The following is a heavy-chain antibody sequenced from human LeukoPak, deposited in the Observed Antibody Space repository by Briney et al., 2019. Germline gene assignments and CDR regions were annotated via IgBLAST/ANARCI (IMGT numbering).Heavy chain of an antibody. CDR2: ISSSSSYI. D-gene: IGHD5-18*01. CDR3: ARGRDHTALPSYDAFDI. Sequence: PGGSLRLSCAASGFTFSSYSMNWVRQAPGKGLEWVSSISSSSSYIYYADSVKGRFTISRDNAKNSLYLQMNSLRAEDTAVYYCARGRDHTALPSYDAFDIWGQGTMVTVSS. V-gene: IGHV3-21*01. CDR1: GFTFSSYS. J-gene: IGHJ3*02.